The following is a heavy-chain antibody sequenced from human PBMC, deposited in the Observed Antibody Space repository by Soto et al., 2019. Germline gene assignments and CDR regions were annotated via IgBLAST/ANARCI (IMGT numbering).Heavy chain of an antibody. CDR3: ARSAKLTTDYLHYIDV. D-gene: IGHD4-17*01. CDR1: GFTFSDHY. CDR2: SRDKPNSYTT. J-gene: IGHJ6*03. V-gene: IGHV3-72*01. Sequence: EVQLVESGGALVQPGGSLRLSCAASGFTFSDHYMDWVRQAPGKGLEWVGHSRDKPNSYTTKYAASVQGRFIISRDDSENSLFLQMNSLKTEDTAVYYCARSAKLTTDYLHYIDVWGKGTTVTVSS.